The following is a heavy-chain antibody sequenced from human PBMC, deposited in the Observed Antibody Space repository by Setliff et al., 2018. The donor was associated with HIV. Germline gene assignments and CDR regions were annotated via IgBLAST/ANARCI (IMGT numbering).Heavy chain of an antibody. J-gene: IGHJ6*03. Sequence: GGSLRLSCVASGFTFSTYAINWVRLAPGKGLEWVSSISGSGYPYYADSVKGRFTISRDNSRNTLFLQANSLRVEDTAVYYCARDGAGHRYMDFWGKGTTVTVSS. CDR3: ARDGAGHRYMDF. V-gene: IGHV3-23*01. D-gene: IGHD3-16*01. CDR1: GFTFSTYA. CDR2: ISGSGYP.